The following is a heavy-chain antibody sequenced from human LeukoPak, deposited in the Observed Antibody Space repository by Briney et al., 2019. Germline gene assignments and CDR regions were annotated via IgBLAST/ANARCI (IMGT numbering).Heavy chain of an antibody. V-gene: IGHV3-23*01. CDR1: GFTFGTYD. J-gene: IGHJ3*02. CDR2: ISRGGAYT. D-gene: IGHD3-10*01. CDR3: ARGPYGSSGTPDAFDI. Sequence: GGSLRLSCAASGFTFGTYDMYWIRQAPGKGLECVSSISRGGAYTYYADSVKGRFTISRDNSKNTLYLQMNSLRAEDTAVYYCARGPYGSSGTPDAFDIWGQGTMVTVSS.